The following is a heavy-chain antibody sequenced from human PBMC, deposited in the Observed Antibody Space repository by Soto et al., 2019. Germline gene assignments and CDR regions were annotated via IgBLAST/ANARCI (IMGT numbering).Heavy chain of an antibody. J-gene: IGHJ4*02. CDR2: ISAYNGNT. CDR3: ARDYDILTGYYIGDY. Sequence: QVQLVQSGAEVKKPGASVKVSCKASGYTFTSYGISWVRQAPGQGLAWMGWISAYNGNTNYAQKLQGRVTMTTDTSTSTAYMELRSLRSDDTAVYYGARDYDILTGYYIGDYWGQGTLVTVSS. CDR1: GYTFTSYG. V-gene: IGHV1-18*01. D-gene: IGHD3-9*01.